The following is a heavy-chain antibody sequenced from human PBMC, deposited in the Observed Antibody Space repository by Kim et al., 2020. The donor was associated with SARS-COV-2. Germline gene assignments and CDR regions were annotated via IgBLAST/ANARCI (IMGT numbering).Heavy chain of an antibody. CDR3: ARLGRFLEWLLFSGDYGMDV. J-gene: IGHJ6*02. CDR2: IYYSGST. D-gene: IGHD3-3*01. CDR1: GGSISSSSYY. Sequence: SETLSLTCTVSGGSISSSSYYWGWIRQPPGKGLEWIGSIYYSGSTYYNPSLKSRVTISVDTSKNQFSLKLSSVTAADTAVYYCARLGRFLEWLLFSGDYGMDVWGQGTTVTISS. V-gene: IGHV4-39*01.